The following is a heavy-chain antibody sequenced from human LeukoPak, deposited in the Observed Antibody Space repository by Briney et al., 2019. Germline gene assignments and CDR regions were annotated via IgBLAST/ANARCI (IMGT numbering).Heavy chain of an antibody. CDR2: ISYDGSNK. CDR1: GFTFSSYG. V-gene: IGHV3-30*18. Sequence: GGSLRLSCAASGFTFSSYGMHWVRQAPGKGLEGVAVISYDGSNKYYADSVKGRFTISRDNSKNTLYLQMNSLRAEDTAVYYCAKREAFDIWGQGTMVTVSS. CDR3: AKREAFDI. J-gene: IGHJ3*02.